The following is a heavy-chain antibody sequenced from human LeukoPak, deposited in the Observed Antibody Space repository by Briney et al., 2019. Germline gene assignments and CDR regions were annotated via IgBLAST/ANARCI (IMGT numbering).Heavy chain of an antibody. CDR1: GGSFSGYY. V-gene: IGHV4-34*01. J-gene: IGHJ4*02. CDR3: ARTQFYRRGFDH. D-gene: IGHD2/OR15-2a*01. CDR2: INHSGST. Sequence: SETLSLTCAVYGGSFSGYYWSWIRQPPGKGLEWIGEINHSGSTNYNPSLKSRVTISVDTSKNQFSLKLSSVTAADTAVYYCARTQFYRRGFDHWGQGTLVTVSS.